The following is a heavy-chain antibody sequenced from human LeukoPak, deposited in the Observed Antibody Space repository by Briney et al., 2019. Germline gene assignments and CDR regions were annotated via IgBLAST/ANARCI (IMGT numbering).Heavy chain of an antibody. J-gene: IGHJ4*02. Sequence: SETLSLTCAVYGGSFSGYYWSWIRQPPGKGLEWIGEINHSGSTNYNPSLKSRVTISVYTSKNQFSLKLSSVTAADAAVYYCASLSRSGWYLGWGQGTLVTVSS. V-gene: IGHV4-34*01. CDR3: ASLSRSGWYLG. CDR1: GGSFSGYY. D-gene: IGHD6-19*01. CDR2: INHSGST.